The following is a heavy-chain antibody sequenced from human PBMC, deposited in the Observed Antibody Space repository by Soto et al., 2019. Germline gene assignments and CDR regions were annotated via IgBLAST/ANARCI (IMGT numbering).Heavy chain of an antibody. CDR2: IYYSGST. J-gene: IGHJ6*02. V-gene: IGHV4-30-4*01. Sequence: SETLSLTCTVSGGSISSGDYYWSWIRQPPGKGLEWIGYIYYSGSTYYNPSLKSRVTISVDTSKNQFSLKLSSVTAADTAVYYCARDPPYYYYGMDVWGQGTTVTVSS. CDR3: ARDPPYYYYGMDV. CDR1: GGSISSGDYY.